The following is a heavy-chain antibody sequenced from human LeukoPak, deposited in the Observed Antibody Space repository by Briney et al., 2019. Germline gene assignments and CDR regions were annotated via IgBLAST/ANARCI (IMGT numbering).Heavy chain of an antibody. Sequence: PGGSLRLSCAASGFTFSSYAMSWVRQAPGKGLEWVSAISGSSGRTYYADSVKGRFTISRDNSKNTLYLQVSSLRAEDTAVYYCAKDQEAGYYDTSPSGDWGQGTLVTVSS. CDR1: GFTFSSYA. D-gene: IGHD3-22*01. CDR2: ISGSSGRT. J-gene: IGHJ4*02. CDR3: AKDQEAGYYDTSPSGD. V-gene: IGHV3-23*01.